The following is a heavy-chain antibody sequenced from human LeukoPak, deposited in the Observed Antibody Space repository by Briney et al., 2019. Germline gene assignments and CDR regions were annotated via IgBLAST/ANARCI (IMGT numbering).Heavy chain of an antibody. D-gene: IGHD2-8*01. CDR2: ISYSGST. J-gene: IGHJ4*02. Sequence: SETLSLTCAVSGGSITSSKYFWGWIRQPPGKELELIGIISYSGSTDHNPSLKSRVTISTDTSKNQFSLKLTSVTAADTAVYYCAGLGVMVLVYQFEYWGRGTPVTVSS. V-gene: IGHV4-39*07. CDR1: GGSITSSKYF. CDR3: AGLGVMVLVYQFEY.